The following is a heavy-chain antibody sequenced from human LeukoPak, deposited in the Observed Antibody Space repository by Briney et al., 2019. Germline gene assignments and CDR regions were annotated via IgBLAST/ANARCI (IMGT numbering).Heavy chain of an antibody. D-gene: IGHD6-13*01. J-gene: IGHJ4*02. CDR3: AKDKAGTIVWYGRWAIGLFDY. CDR2: ISADCGST. V-gene: IGHV3-43*02. CDR1: GFNFDAYA. Sequence: GGSLRLSCAASGFNFDAYAMHWVRQAPGKGLQWISLISADCGSTYYADSVKGRFTISRDNSRNSLYLQMNSLTTGDTAFYYCAKDKAGTIVWYGRWAIGLFDYWGQGTLLTVSS.